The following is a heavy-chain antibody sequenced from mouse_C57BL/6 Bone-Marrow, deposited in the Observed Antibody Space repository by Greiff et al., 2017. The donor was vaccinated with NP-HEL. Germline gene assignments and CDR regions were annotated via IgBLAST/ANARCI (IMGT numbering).Heavy chain of an antibody. CDR2: IDPSDSYT. Sequence: QVQLQRPGAELVKPGASVKLSCKASGYTFTSYWMQWVKQRPGQGLEWIGEIDPSDSYTNYNQKFKGKATLTVDTSSSTAYMQLSSLTSEDSAVYYCAEGWLPQAMDYWGQGTSVTVSS. CDR3: AEGWLPQAMDY. V-gene: IGHV1-50*01. J-gene: IGHJ4*01. D-gene: IGHD2-3*01. CDR1: GYTFTSYW.